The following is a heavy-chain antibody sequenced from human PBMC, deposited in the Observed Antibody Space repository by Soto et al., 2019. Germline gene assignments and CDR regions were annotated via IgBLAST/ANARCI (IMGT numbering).Heavy chain of an antibody. D-gene: IGHD6-19*01. V-gene: IGHV2-5*01. CDR2: IYWNDYK. Sequence: SGPTLVNPTQTLTLTCTFSGFSLSTSAVGVGWIRRPPGKALECLGLIYWNDYKRYSPSLKSRLTISKDTSKNQVFLRMTNLDPVHTATYHCAHIPVGGTWYFDLWGRGTLVTVSS. J-gene: IGHJ2*01. CDR1: GFSLSTSAVG. CDR3: AHIPVGGTWYFDL.